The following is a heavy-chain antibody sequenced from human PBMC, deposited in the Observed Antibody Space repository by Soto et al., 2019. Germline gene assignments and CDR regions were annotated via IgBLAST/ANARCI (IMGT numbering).Heavy chain of an antibody. CDR2: IYYSGST. CDR3: TSSNWFDP. J-gene: IGHJ5*02. CDR1: GGSISSSTYF. Sequence: QLQLQESGPGLVKPSETLSLTCTVSGGSISSSTYFWGWIRQPPGKGLEWIGNIYYSGSTYYNPSLKSRVSISVDTSKDQFSLKLTSVTAADTAVYYCTSSNWFDPWGQGTLVTVSS. V-gene: IGHV4-39*01.